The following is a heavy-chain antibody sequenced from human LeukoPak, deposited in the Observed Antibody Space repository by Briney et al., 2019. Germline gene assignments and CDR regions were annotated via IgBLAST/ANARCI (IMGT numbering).Heavy chain of an antibody. J-gene: IGHJ4*02. Sequence: GGSLRLSCAASGFTFSSHSMNWVRQAPGKGLEWVSYISSSSSTIYYADSVKGRFTISRDNAKNSLHLQMNSLRAEDTAVYYCARGAYYYEDWGQGTLVTVSS. CDR2: ISSSSSTI. CDR3: ARGAYYYED. CDR1: GFTFSSHS. V-gene: IGHV3-48*01. D-gene: IGHD3-22*01.